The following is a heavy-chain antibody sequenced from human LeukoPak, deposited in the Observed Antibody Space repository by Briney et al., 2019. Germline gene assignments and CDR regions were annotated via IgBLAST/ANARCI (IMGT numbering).Heavy chain of an antibody. CDR1: GFTFSSYA. J-gene: IGHJ4*02. CDR2: IGYSGGDI. Sequence: GGFLRLSCAASGFTFSSYAMTWVRQAPGKGLEWVSVIGYSGGDIQYADSVKGRFTISRDNSKNTLYLQMNSLRVEDTAVYYCARDPTIEGVLLWFGELSPYFDYWGQGTLVTVSS. D-gene: IGHD3-10*01. CDR3: ARDPTIEGVLLWFGELSPYFDY. V-gene: IGHV3-23*01.